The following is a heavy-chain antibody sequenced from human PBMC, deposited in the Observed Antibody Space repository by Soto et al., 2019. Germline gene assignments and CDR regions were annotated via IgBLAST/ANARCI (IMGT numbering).Heavy chain of an antibody. Sequence: PGGSLRLSCAASGFTFSSYAMSWVRQAPGKGLEWVSAISGSGGSTYYADSVKGRFTISRDNSKNTLYLQMNSLRAEDTAVYYCAKDMYSSNWYHYYYGMDVWGQGTTVTVSS. J-gene: IGHJ6*02. D-gene: IGHD6-13*01. V-gene: IGHV3-23*01. CDR1: GFTFSSYA. CDR3: AKDMYSSNWYHYYYGMDV. CDR2: ISGSGGST.